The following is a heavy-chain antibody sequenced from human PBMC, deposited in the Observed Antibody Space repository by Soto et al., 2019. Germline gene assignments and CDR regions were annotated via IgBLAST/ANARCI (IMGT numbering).Heavy chain of an antibody. CDR3: AKDRNVGSYSPDAFDI. Sequence: GGSLRLSCAASGFTFSSYAMSWVRQAPGKGLEWVSAISGSGGSTYYADSVKGRFTISRDNSKNTLYLQMNSLRAEDTAVYYCAKDRNVGSYSPDAFDIWGQGTLVTVSS. CDR1: GFTFSSYA. J-gene: IGHJ3*02. D-gene: IGHD1-26*01. CDR2: ISGSGGST. V-gene: IGHV3-23*01.